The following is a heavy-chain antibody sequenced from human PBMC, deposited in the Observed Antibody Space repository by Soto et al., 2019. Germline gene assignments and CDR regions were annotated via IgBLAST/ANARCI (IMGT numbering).Heavy chain of an antibody. D-gene: IGHD6-19*01. Sequence: SQTLSLTCAISWDGGSSNTAAWNWIRSSPSRGLEWLGRTYYRSNWRHDYAVSVKRRITVNPDTNKNHFSLQLNSVTPDDTAVYYYASGVPGTVFALCGQGSRVTVSS. CDR3: ASGVPGTVFAL. CDR1: WDGGSSNTAA. V-gene: IGHV6-1*01. J-gene: IGHJ4*02. CDR2: TYYRSNWRH.